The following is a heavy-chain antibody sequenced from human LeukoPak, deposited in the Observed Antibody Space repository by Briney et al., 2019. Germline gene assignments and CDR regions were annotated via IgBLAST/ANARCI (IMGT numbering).Heavy chain of an antibody. CDR1: GFIFSSFW. J-gene: IGHJ4*02. V-gene: IGHV3-7*04. D-gene: IGHD3-16*01. CDR2: IKSDGSEK. Sequence: GGSLRLSCAASGFIFSSFWMTWVRRTPGKGLEWVANIKSDGSEKYYVDSAKGRFTISRDNANNSMYLQMSSLRAEDTAVYYCARGVRTYGYWGQGILVTVSS. CDR3: ARGVRTYGY.